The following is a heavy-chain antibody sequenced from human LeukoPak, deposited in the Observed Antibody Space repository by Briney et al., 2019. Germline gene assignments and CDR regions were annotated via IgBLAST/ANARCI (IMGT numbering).Heavy chain of an antibody. CDR3: ARASLSPGAVAGIGPAFDI. D-gene: IGHD6-19*01. V-gene: IGHV4-39*07. J-gene: IGHJ3*02. CDR1: GGSISSSSHS. CDR2: VYSGGNT. Sequence: SETLSLTCTVSGGSISSSSHSWGWIRQPPGKGLEWIGTVYSGGNTYYNPSLKSRVTMSVDTSKNQFSLKLSSVTAADTAVYYCARASLSPGAVAGIGPAFDIWGQGTMVTVSS.